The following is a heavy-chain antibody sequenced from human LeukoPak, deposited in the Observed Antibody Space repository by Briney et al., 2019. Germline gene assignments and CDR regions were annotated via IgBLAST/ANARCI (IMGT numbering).Heavy chain of an antibody. CDR2: IYYSGST. Sequence: SQTLSLTCTVSGGSISSGDYYWSWIRQPPGKGLEWIGYIYYSGSTYYNPSLKSRVTISVDTSKNQFSLKLSSVTAADTAVYYCARRNSGYYYAFDSWGQGTLVTASS. V-gene: IGHV4-30-4*01. J-gene: IGHJ4*02. CDR3: ARRNSGYYYAFDS. CDR1: GGSISSGDYY. D-gene: IGHD3-22*01.